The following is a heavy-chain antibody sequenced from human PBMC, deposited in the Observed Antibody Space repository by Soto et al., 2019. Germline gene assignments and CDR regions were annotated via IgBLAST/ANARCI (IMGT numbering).Heavy chain of an antibody. CDR3: ARDPDYYYDSSGKQLDY. D-gene: IGHD3-22*01. CDR2: ISYDGSNK. Sequence: QVQLVESGGGVVQPGRSLRLSCAASGFTFSSYAMHWVRQAPGKGLEWVAVISYDGSNKYYADSVKGRFTISRDNSKHTLYLQMNSLRAEDTAVYYCARDPDYYYDSSGKQLDYWGQGTLVTVSS. CDR1: GFTFSSYA. V-gene: IGHV3-30-3*01. J-gene: IGHJ4*02.